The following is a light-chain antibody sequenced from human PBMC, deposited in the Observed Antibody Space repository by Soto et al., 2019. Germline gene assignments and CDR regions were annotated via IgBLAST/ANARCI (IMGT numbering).Light chain of an antibody. CDR2: GVS. V-gene: IGLV2-14*01. CDR3: CSYTRATTLSV. J-gene: IGLJ1*01. CDR1: SSDVGTYDF. Sequence: QSALTQPRSVSGSPGQSVTISCTGTSSDVGTYDFXSWYQQHPGKAPRLMIYGVSDRPSRVSDSFSGYKSGNTASLTISGLQPEDEADYYCCSYTRATTLSVFGTGNKVTV.